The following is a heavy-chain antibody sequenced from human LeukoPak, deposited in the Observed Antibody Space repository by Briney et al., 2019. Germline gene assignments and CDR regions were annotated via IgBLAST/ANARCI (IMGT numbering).Heavy chain of an antibody. CDR1: GPIVSTNY. D-gene: IGHD1-26*01. CDR2: LYVNENR. V-gene: IGHV3-53*01. CDR3: VREDLGVDY. J-gene: IGHJ4*02. Sequence: PGGSLRLSCAVSGPIVSTNYMSRVRQAPGKGLEWISILYVNENRYYADSVKGRFIISRDTSKNTLYLQMNSLRAEDTAMYYCVREDLGVDYWGQGTLVTVSS.